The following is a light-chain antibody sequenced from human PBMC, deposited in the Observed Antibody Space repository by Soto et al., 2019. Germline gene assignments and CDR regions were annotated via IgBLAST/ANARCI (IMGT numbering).Light chain of an antibody. Sequence: QSALTQPASVSGSPGQSITISCTGTSSDVGGYNSVSWYQQHPGKAPKLMTYEVSNRPSGVSDRFSGSKSGNTASLTISGLQAEDEADYYCSSHRSSSTLYVFGSGTKVTVL. CDR1: SSDVGGYNS. J-gene: IGLJ1*01. V-gene: IGLV2-14*01. CDR2: EVS. CDR3: SSHRSSSTLYV.